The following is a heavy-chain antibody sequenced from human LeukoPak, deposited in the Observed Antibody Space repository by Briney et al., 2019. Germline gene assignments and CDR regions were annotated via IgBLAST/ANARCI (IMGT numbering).Heavy chain of an antibody. J-gene: IGHJ3*02. Sequence: SSETLSLTCTVSGGSVSSSSYYWGWIRQPPGKGLEWIGSIYYSGSTYYNPSFKSRVTISADTSKNQFSLKLSSVTAADTSVYYCAGFSGSYLSGAFDIWAKGQWSPSLQ. CDR3: AGFSGSYLSGAFDI. V-gene: IGHV4-39*01. CDR1: GGSVSSSSYY. D-gene: IGHD1-26*01. CDR2: IYYSGST.